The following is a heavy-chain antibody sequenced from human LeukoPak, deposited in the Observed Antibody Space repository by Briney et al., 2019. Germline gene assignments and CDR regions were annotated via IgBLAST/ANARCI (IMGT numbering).Heavy chain of an antibody. J-gene: IGHJ4*02. D-gene: IGHD5-18*01. Sequence: GASVKVSCKTSGYNFNRYTITWVRQAPGQGLEWMGWVSTSNGDTNYAENFQGRLTMTTETVTKTAYMELRRLRPGDTAIYFCARVSDTSMVTPGFDSWGQGTLVTVSS. V-gene: IGHV1-18*01. CDR2: VSTSNGDT. CDR1: GYNFNRYT. CDR3: ARVSDTSMVTPGFDS.